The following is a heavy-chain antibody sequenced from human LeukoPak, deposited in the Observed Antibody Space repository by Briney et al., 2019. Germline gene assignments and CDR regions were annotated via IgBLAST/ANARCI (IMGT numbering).Heavy chain of an antibody. J-gene: IGHJ2*01. CDR3: AKDRSSGRPRYFDL. Sequence: GGSLRLSCAASGFTFDDYAMHWVRRAPGKGLEWVSGISWNSGSIGYADSVKGRFTISRDNAKNSLYLQMNSLRAEDMALYYCAKDRSSGRPRYFDLWGRGTLVTVSS. CDR1: GFTFDDYA. D-gene: IGHD6-19*01. CDR2: ISWNSGSI. V-gene: IGHV3-9*03.